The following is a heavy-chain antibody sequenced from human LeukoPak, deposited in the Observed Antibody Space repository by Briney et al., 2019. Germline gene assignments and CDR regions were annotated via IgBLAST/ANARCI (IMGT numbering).Heavy chain of an antibody. CDR3: ARARDGYDWFDP. J-gene: IGHJ5*02. CDR1: GYTFTGYY. CDR2: INPNSGGT. D-gene: IGHD5-24*01. V-gene: IGHV1-2*02. Sequence: ASVKVSCKASGYTFTGYYMHWVRQAPGQGLEWMGWINPNSGGTNYAQKFQGRVTMTRDTSISTAYMELSRLRSDDTAVYYCARARDGYDWFDPWGQGTLVTVSS.